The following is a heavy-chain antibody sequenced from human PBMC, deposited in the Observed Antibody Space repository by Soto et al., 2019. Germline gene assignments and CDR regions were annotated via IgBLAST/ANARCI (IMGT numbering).Heavy chain of an antibody. V-gene: IGHV4-59*01. CDR1: GGSLSDYY. Sequence: SETLSLTCTGSGGSLSDYYWTWIRQPPGKGLEWIGYIHYSGSTNYNPSLKSRVTISVDTSKNQFSLKLRSVTAADTAMYHCARGGIAARKGRWFDPWGQGAPVTVSS. D-gene: IGHD6-6*01. CDR3: ARGGIAARKGRWFDP. J-gene: IGHJ5*02. CDR2: IHYSGST.